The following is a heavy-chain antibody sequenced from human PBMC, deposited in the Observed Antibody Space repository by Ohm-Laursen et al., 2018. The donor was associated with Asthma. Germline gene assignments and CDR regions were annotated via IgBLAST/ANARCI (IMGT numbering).Heavy chain of an antibody. CDR1: GFTFSSYG. Sequence: SLRLSCAASGFTFSSYGMHWVRQAPGKGLEWVAVISYDGSNKYYADSVKGRFTISRDNSKNTLYLQMNSLRPEDTAVYYCAREYASSWYPCFDYWGQGTLVIVSS. J-gene: IGHJ4*02. D-gene: IGHD6-13*01. CDR3: AREYASSWYPCFDY. V-gene: IGHV3-30*03. CDR2: ISYDGSNK.